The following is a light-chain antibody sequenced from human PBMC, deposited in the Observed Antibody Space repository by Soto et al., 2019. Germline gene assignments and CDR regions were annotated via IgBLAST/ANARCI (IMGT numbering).Light chain of an antibody. CDR2: MIS. CDR3: MQATQPYT. Sequence: DFVMTQTPLSSPVTLGQPASISCRSSQSLVHSDGNSYLSWLHQRPGQPPRLLIYMISNRFSGVPDRFSGSGAGTDFTLKISRVEPEDVWVYYCMQATQPYTFGPWTKLEIK. V-gene: IGKV2-24*01. CDR1: QSLVHSDGNSY. J-gene: IGKJ2*01.